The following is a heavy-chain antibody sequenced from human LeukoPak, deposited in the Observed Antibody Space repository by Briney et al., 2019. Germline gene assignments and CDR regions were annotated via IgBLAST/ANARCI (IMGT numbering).Heavy chain of an antibody. Sequence: GRSLRLSCAASGFTFSSYGMHWVRQAPGKGLEWVAVIWYDGSNKYYADSVKGRFTISRDNSKNTLYLQMNSLRAEDTAVYYCAKGLDWYCSGGSCYNIDYWGPGNPGHRLL. V-gene: IGHV3-33*06. D-gene: IGHD2-15*01. CDR1: GFTFSSYG. CDR2: IWYDGSNK. CDR3: AKGLDWYCSGGSCYNIDY. J-gene: IGHJ4*02.